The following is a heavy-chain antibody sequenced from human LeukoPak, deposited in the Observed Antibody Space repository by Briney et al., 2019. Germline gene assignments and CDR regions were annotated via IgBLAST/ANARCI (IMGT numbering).Heavy chain of an antibody. CDR3: AQKGTMRKFNN. D-gene: IGHD1-14*01. Sequence: GGCLRLSCAASGFPFTPYTMNWIRQAPGKGLEWVASMSTSGTYTYYADSVKGRFTVSRDNAKNSLYLQMNSLRAEDTAVYYWAQKGTMRKFNNWGKEPRVTVSS. J-gene: IGHJ4*02. V-gene: IGHV3-21*01. CDR1: GFPFTPYT. CDR2: MSTSGTYT.